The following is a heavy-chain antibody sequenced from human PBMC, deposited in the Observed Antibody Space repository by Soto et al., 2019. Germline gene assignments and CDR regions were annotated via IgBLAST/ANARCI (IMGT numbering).Heavy chain of an antibody. Sequence: GGSLRLSCAASGFTFSSYGMHWVRQAPGKGLEWVAVIWYDGSNKYYADSVKGRFTISRDNSKNTLYLQMNSLRAEDTAVYYCARDGGSSGWHYYYYGMDVWGQGTTVTVSS. J-gene: IGHJ6*02. D-gene: IGHD6-19*01. CDR1: GFTFSSYG. V-gene: IGHV3-33*01. CDR3: ARDGGSSGWHYYYYGMDV. CDR2: IWYDGSNK.